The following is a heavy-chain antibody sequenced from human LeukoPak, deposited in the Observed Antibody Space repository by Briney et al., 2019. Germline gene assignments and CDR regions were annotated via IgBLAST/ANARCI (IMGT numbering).Heavy chain of an antibody. D-gene: IGHD5-12*01. Sequence: PLETLSLTCAVYGGSFSGYYWSWIRQPPGKGLEWIGEINHSGSTNYNPSLKSRVTISVDTSKNQFSLKLSSVTAADTAVYYCARISGYNFYYYYGMDVWGQGTTVTVSS. CDR2: INHSGST. V-gene: IGHV4-34*01. CDR3: ARISGYNFYYYYGMDV. CDR1: GGSFSGYY. J-gene: IGHJ6*02.